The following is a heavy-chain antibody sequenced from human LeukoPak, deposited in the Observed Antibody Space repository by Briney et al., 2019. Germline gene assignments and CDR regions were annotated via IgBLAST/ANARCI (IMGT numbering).Heavy chain of an antibody. CDR1: GFTFSSYG. D-gene: IGHD6-13*01. CDR3: AKTASSSWYHYYGMDV. CDR2: ISYDGSNK. Sequence: PGGSLRLSCAASGFTFSSYGMHWVRQAPGKGLEWVAVISYDGSNKYYADSVKGRFTISRDNSKNTLYLQMNSLRAEDTAVYYCAKTASSSWYHYYGMDVWGQGTTVTVSS. J-gene: IGHJ6*02. V-gene: IGHV3-30*18.